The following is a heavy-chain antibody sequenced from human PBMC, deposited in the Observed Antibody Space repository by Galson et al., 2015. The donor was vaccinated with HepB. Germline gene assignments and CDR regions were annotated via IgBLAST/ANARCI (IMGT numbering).Heavy chain of an antibody. Sequence: ETLSLTCSVSGASISSRTYYWVWIRQPPGKGLEWIGNVHSSGVTYYNPSLKSRVTISGDTAKNQFPLRVSSVTAADTAVYYCVRALGGSYFYGMDVWGQGTTVTVSS. J-gene: IGHJ6*02. V-gene: IGHV4-39*01. D-gene: IGHD3-16*02. CDR3: VRALGGSYFYGMDV. CDR1: GASISSRTYY. CDR2: VHSSGVT.